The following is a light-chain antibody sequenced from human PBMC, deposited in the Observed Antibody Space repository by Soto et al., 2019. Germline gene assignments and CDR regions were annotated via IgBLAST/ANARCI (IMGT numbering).Light chain of an antibody. CDR1: QNISSY. J-gene: IGKJ4*01. CDR2: GAS. Sequence: DIQMTQSPSSLSASVGDKITITCRASQNISSYLNWYEQKPGIAPKLLIYGASSLQTGVPSRFSGSGSGTDFTLTISSLQPEDFATYYCQQSYSTTLIFGGGTKVDIK. V-gene: IGKV1-39*01. CDR3: QQSYSTTLI.